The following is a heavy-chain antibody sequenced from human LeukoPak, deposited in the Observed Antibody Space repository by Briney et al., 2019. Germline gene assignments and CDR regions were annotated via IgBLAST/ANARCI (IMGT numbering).Heavy chain of an antibody. J-gene: IGHJ4*02. V-gene: IGHV1-2*02. CDR2: INPNSGGT. D-gene: IGHD3-16*02. CDR3: ARDHIMITFGGVIVFGY. Sequence: ASVKVSCKASGYTFTGYYMHWVRQAPGQGLEWMGWINPNSGGTNYAQKFQGRVTMTRDTSISTAYMELSRLRSDDTAVYYCARDHIMITFGGVIVFGYWGQGTLVTVSS. CDR1: GYTFTGYY.